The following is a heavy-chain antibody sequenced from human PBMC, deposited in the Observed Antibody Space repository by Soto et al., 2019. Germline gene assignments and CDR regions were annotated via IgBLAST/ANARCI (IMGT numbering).Heavy chain of an antibody. Sequence: GGSLRLACAASGFTFSNYWMTWVRQAPGKGLEWVTNIKQDGSEERYVDSVKGRFTISRDNAKNSLYLQMNSLRAEDTAVYYCARGAFPTWGRYPPAYWGQGTLVTVSS. D-gene: IGHD3-16*02. J-gene: IGHJ4*01. CDR2: IKQDGSEE. CDR3: ARGAFPTWGRYPPAY. V-gene: IGHV3-7*04. CDR1: GFTFSNYW.